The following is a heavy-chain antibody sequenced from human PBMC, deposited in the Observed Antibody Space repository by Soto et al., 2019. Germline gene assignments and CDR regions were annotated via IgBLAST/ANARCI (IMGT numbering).Heavy chain of an antibody. CDR1: GYTFTSYY. V-gene: IGHV1-46*01. CDR3: ARDQRITGTIDYYYGMDV. Sequence: VASVKVSCKASGYTFTSYYMHWVRQAPGQGLEWMGIINPSGGSTSYAQKFQGRVTMTRDTSTSTVYMELSSLRSEDTAVYYCARDQRITGTIDYYYGMDVWGQGTTVTVSS. CDR2: INPSGGST. J-gene: IGHJ6*02. D-gene: IGHD1-20*01.